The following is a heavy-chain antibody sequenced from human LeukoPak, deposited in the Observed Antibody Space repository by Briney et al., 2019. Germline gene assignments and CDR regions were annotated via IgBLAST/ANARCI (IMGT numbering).Heavy chain of an antibody. CDR2: INHSGST. J-gene: IGHJ4*02. D-gene: IGHD2-8*01. V-gene: IGHV4-34*01. Sequence: SETLSLTCAVYGGSFSGYYWSWIRQPPEKGLEWIGEINHSGSTNYNPSLKSRVTISVDTSKNQFSLKLSSVTAADTAVYYCARRDRPGMLDYWGQGTLVTVSS. CDR3: ARRDRPGMLDY. CDR1: GGSFSGYY.